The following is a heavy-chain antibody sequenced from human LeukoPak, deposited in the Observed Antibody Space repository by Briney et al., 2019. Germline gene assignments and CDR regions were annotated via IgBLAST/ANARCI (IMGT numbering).Heavy chain of an antibody. Sequence: GASVKVSCKASGYTFTSYGISWVRQAPGQGLDWMGWISAYNGNTNYAQKLQGRVTMTTDTSTSTAYMELRSLRSDDTAVYYCARMPSKYSSSWYATYYFDYWGQGTLVTVSS. V-gene: IGHV1-18*01. CDR3: ARMPSKYSSSWYATYYFDY. J-gene: IGHJ4*02. D-gene: IGHD6-13*01. CDR2: ISAYNGNT. CDR1: GYTFTSYG.